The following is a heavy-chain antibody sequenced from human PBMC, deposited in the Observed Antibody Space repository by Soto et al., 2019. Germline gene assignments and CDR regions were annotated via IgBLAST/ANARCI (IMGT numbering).Heavy chain of an antibody. Sequence: PGGSLRLSCAASGFNFGGYWMTWVRQAPGKGLEWVANIIKDGSEKSYVDSVKGRFTISSDNAKNSLYLEMNSLRVEGTAVYYCARDWGGLGYWGQGTLVTVSS. CDR3: ARDWGGLGY. CDR2: IIKDGSEK. D-gene: IGHD3-10*01. CDR1: GFNFGGYW. J-gene: IGHJ4*02. V-gene: IGHV3-7*03.